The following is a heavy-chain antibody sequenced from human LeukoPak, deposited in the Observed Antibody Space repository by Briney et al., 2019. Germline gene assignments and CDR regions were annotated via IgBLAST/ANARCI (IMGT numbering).Heavy chain of an antibody. J-gene: IGHJ4*02. CDR3: AKDREKYCSGGSCYPIDY. CDR2: ISGSGGST. Sequence: GGTLRLSCAAAGFTFSSYGMSWVRKAPGKELEWVSAISGSGGSTYYADSVKGRFTISRDNSKNTLYLQMNSLRAEDTAVYYCAKDREKYCSGGSCYPIDYWGQGTLVTVSS. CDR1: GFTFSSYG. V-gene: IGHV3-23*01. D-gene: IGHD2-15*01.